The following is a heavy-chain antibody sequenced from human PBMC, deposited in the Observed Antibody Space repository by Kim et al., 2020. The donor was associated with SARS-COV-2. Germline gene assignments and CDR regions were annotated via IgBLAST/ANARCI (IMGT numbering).Heavy chain of an antibody. CDR2: ISTRGESI. Sequence: GGSLRLSCAASGLSFSDSYMNWVRQAPGKGLEWLSFISTRGESIFYADSVKGRFTISRDNAKNSLYLQMNYLRDEDTAVYYCARSGNGYNAFGIWGQGVLVTVSS. J-gene: IGHJ4*02. CDR3: ARSGNGYNAFGI. D-gene: IGHD5-12*01. CDR1: GLSFSDSY. V-gene: IGHV3-11*01.